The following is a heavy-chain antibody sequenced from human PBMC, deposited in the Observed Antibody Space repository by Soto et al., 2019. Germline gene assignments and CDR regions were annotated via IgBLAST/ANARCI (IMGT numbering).Heavy chain of an antibody. Sequence: GESLKISCKGSGYSFTSYWIGGVRQMPGKGLEWMGIIYPGDSDTRYSPSFQGQVTISADKSISTAYLQWSSLKASDTAMYYCAGIAVAGTYYYGMDVWGQGTTVTVSS. D-gene: IGHD6-19*01. CDR2: IYPGDSDT. V-gene: IGHV5-51*01. CDR1: GYSFTSYW. CDR3: AGIAVAGTYYYGMDV. J-gene: IGHJ6*02.